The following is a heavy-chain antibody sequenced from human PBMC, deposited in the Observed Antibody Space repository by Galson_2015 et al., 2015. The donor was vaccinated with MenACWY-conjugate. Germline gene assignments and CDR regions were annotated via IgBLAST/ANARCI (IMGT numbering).Heavy chain of an antibody. J-gene: IGHJ6*02. CDR1: GFTFSIYA. Sequence: SLRLSCAASGFTFSIYAMHWVRQTPGKGLEWVAVISHDGSNEYYADSVRGRFTLSRDNYENTLYLEMNSLSAEDTAVYYCARVKVVREDIISASYYYNAVDVWGQGTTVTVSS. V-gene: IGHV3-30*04. CDR2: ISHDGSNE. D-gene: IGHD3-10*01. CDR3: ARVKVVREDIISASYYYNAVDV.